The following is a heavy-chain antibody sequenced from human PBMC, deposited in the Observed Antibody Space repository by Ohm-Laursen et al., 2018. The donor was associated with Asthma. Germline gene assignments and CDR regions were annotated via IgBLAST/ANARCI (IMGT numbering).Heavy chain of an antibody. CDR3: AVSIYAYGEGAY. J-gene: IGHJ4*02. CDR2: INQDGSIW. D-gene: IGHD3-10*01. CDR1: GFTFSNHW. V-gene: IGHV3-7*05. Sequence: SLRLSYAASGFTFSNHWMTWVRQAPGRGLEWVANINQDGSIWGYVDSVKGRFAISRDNAHNSLYLQMNSLRAEDTAFYYCAVSIYAYGEGAYWGQGTLVTVSS.